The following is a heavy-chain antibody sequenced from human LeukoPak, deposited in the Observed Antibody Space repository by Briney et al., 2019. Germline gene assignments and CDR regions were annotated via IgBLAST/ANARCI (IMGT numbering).Heavy chain of an antibody. V-gene: IGHV3-53*01. CDR1: GFTVSNKY. J-gene: IGHJ4*02. CDR3: ANHYYDSRGYYHFDC. D-gene: IGHD3-22*01. CDR2: LHGGGGT. Sequence: PGGSLRLSCAASGFTVSNKYMSWVRQAPGKGLEWVSFLHGGGGTYYADSVKGRFTISRDNSKNTLYLQMNSLRAEDTAVYYCANHYYDSRGYYHFDCWGQGTLVTVSS.